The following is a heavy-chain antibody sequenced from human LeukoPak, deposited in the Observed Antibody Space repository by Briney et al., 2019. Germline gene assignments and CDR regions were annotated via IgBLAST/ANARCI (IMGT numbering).Heavy chain of an antibody. D-gene: IGHD3-10*01. V-gene: IGHV1-3*01. CDR2: INAGNGNT. CDR1: GYTFTNYA. CDR3: ARGILWFGVLSSLGY. Sequence: GASVKVSCKASGYTFTNYAMHWVRQAPGQRLEWMGWINAGNGNTKYPQKFQDRVTITRDTSASTAYMELSSLKSEDTAVYYCARGILWFGVLSSLGYWGQGTLVTVSS. J-gene: IGHJ4*02.